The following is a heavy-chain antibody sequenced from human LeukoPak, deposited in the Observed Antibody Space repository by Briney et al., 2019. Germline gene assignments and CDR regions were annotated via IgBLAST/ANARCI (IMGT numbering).Heavy chain of an antibody. D-gene: IGHD4-17*01. CDR3: ANVLNYGDAFDI. CDR2: ISAYNGNT. V-gene: IGHV1-18*01. CDR1: GGTFSSYA. J-gene: IGHJ3*02. Sequence: GASVKVSCKASGGTFSSYAISWVRQAPGQGLEWMGWISAYNGNTNYAQKLQGRVTMTTDTSTSTAYMELRSLRSDDTAVYYCANVLNYGDAFDIWGQGTMVTVSS.